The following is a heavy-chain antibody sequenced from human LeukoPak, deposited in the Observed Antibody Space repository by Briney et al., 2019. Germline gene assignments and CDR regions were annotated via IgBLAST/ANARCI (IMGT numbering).Heavy chain of an antibody. CDR1: GFTFSDYS. V-gene: IGHV3-21*01. D-gene: IGHD3-22*01. CDR2: ISTTSSYI. CDR3: ARDIYDDSGYFRRGLDY. Sequence: GGSLRLSCAASGFTFSDYSMNWVRQAPGKGLEWVSSISTTSSYIYYADSVKGRFTISRDNAKNSLCLQMNSLRADDTAVYFCARDIYDDSGYFRRGLDYWGQGILVTVSS. J-gene: IGHJ4*02.